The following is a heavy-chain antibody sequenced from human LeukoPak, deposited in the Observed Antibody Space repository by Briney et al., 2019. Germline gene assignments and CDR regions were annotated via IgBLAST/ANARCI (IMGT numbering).Heavy chain of an antibody. Sequence: GAPVKVSCKASGYTFTSYGISWVRQAPGQGLEWMGWISAYNGNTNYAQKLQGRVTMTTDTSTSTAYMELRSLRYDDTAVYYCARESSGGSCYYWGQGTLVTVSS. CDR3: ARESSGGSCYY. D-gene: IGHD2-15*01. CDR2: ISAYNGNT. CDR1: GYTFTSYG. V-gene: IGHV1-18*01. J-gene: IGHJ4*02.